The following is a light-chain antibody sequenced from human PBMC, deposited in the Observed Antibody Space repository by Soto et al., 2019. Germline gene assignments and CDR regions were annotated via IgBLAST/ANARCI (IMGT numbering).Light chain of an antibody. CDR3: GTWDSSLSAVV. Sequence: QSVLTQPPSVSAAPGQKVTISCSGSSSNIGKNYVSWYQQLPGTAPKPLIYDNNNRPSGIPDRFSGSKSGTSATLGITGLQTGDEADYYCGTWDSSLSAVVFGGGTQLTVL. J-gene: IGLJ2*01. CDR1: SSNIGKNY. CDR2: DNN. V-gene: IGLV1-51*01.